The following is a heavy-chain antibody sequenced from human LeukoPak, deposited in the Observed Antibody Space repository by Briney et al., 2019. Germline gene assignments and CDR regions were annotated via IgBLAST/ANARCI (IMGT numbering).Heavy chain of an antibody. J-gene: IGHJ4*02. Sequence: GGSLRLSCAASGFTFGSYSMNWVRQAPGKGLEWVGRTRNKANSYTTEYAASVKGRFTISRDDSKNSLYLQMNSLKTEDTAVYYCASPQRFGELFFYYWGQGTLVTVSS. CDR2: TRNKANSYTT. CDR3: ASPQRFGELFFYY. D-gene: IGHD3-10*01. CDR1: GFTFGSYS. V-gene: IGHV3-72*01.